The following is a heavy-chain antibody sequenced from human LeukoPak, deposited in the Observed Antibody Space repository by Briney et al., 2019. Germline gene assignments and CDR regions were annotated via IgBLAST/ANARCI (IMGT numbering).Heavy chain of an antibody. CDR1: GFTFTTYW. CDR2: INQDGTEK. V-gene: IGHV3-7*01. Sequence: GGSLRLSCAASGFTFTTYWMSWVRQAPGPGLEWVANINQDGTEKHYVDAVKGRFTISRDNAKNSLYLQMNSLRAEDTAVYYCASSGSYPFDYWGQGTLVTVSS. J-gene: IGHJ4*02. CDR3: ASSGSYPFDY. D-gene: IGHD1-26*01.